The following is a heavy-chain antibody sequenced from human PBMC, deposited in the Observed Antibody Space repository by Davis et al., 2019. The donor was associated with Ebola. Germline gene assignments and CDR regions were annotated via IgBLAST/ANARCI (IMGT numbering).Heavy chain of an antibody. V-gene: IGHV3-74*01. CDR3: ARQGAQLVHYYYYYYGMDV. J-gene: IGHJ6*02. CDR2: INSDGSST. CDR1: GFTFSSYW. Sequence: PGGSLRLSCAASGFTFSSYWMHWVRQAPGKGLVWVSRINSDGSSTSYADSVKGRFTISRDNAKNTLYLQMNSLRAEDTAVYYCARQGAQLVHYYYYYYGMDVWGQGTTVTVSS. D-gene: IGHD6-6*01.